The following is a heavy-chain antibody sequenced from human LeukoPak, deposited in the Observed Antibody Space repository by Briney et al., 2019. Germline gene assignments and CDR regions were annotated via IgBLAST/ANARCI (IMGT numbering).Heavy chain of an antibody. CDR1: GFTFSSYG. CDR3: AKNYYYDSSGAFDY. D-gene: IGHD3-22*01. Sequence: GRSLRLSCAASGFTFSSYGMHWVRQAPGKGLEWVALISYDGSNKHYADSVKGRFTISRDNSKNTLYLQMNSLRAEDTAVYYCAKNYYYDSSGAFDYWGQGTLVTVSS. CDR2: ISYDGSNK. V-gene: IGHV3-30*18. J-gene: IGHJ4*02.